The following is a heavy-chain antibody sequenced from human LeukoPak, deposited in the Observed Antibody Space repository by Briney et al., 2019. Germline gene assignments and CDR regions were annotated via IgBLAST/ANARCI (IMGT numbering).Heavy chain of an antibody. CDR3: ARGQLGKPYYYYYGMDV. V-gene: IGHV1-8*01. D-gene: IGHD7-27*01. CDR1: GYTFTSYD. J-gene: IGHJ6*02. Sequence: GASVKVSCKASGYTFTSYDINWVRQATGQGLEWMGWMNPNSGNTGYAQKFQGRVTMTRNTSISTAYMELSSLRSEDTAAYYCARGQLGKPYYYYYGMDVWGQGTTVTVSS. CDR2: MNPNSGNT.